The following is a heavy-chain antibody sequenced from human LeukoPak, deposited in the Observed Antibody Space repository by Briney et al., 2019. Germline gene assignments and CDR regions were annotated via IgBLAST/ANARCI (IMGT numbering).Heavy chain of an antibody. CDR2: IYYSGST. V-gene: IGHV4-59*01. D-gene: IGHD5-24*01. CDR1: GGSISSYY. J-gene: IGHJ4*02. CDR3: ARERRDGYNRAVDY. Sequence: PAETLSLTCTVSGGSISSYYWSWIRQPPGKGLEWIGYIYYSGSTNYNPSLKSRVTISVDTSKNQFSLKLSSVTAADTAVYYCARERRDGYNRAVDYWGQGTLVTVSS.